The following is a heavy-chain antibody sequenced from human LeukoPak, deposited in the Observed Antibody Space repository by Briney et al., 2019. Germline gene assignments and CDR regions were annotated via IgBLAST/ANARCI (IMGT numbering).Heavy chain of an antibody. CDR2: ISGSGGST. CDR3: AKLRYYYDSSGYLDY. J-gene: IGHJ4*02. Sequence: GGSLRLSCAASGFTFSSYAMSWVRQAPGKGLEWVSAISGSGGSTYYADSVKGRFTISRDNSRNTLYLQMNSLRAEDTAVYYCAKLRYYYDSSGYLDYWGQGTLVTVSS. CDR1: GFTFSSYA. V-gene: IGHV3-23*01. D-gene: IGHD3-22*01.